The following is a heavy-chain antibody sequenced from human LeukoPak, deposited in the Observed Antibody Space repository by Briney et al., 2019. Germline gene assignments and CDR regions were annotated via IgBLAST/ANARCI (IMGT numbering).Heavy chain of an antibody. D-gene: IGHD4-17*01. CDR3: ARSAGDYGLGY. CDR1: GVSISSYY. Sequence: PSETLSLTCTVSGVSISSYYWSWIRQPPGKGLEWIGYIYYSGSTNYNPSLKSRVTISVDTSKNQFSLKLSSVTAADTAVYYCARSAGDYGLGYWGQGTLVTVSS. CDR2: IYYSGST. V-gene: IGHV4-59*01. J-gene: IGHJ4*02.